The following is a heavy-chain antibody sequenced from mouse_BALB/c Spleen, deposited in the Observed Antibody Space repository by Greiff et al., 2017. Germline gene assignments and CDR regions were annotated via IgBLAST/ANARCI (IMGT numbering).Heavy chain of an antibody. V-gene: IGHV1-12*01. Sequence: QVQLQQPGAELVKPGASVKMSCKASGYTFTSYNMHWVKQTPGQGLEWIGAINPGNGNTSYNQNFKGKATLTADKSSSTAYMQLSSLTSEDSAVYYCARVYGYDVGWFAYWGQGTLVTVSA. J-gene: IGHJ3*01. CDR3: ARVYGYDVGWFAY. CDR1: GYTFTSYN. CDR2: INPGNGNT. D-gene: IGHD2-2*01.